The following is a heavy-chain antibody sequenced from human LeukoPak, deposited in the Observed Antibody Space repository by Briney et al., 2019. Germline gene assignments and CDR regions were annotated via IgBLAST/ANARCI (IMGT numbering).Heavy chain of an antibody. CDR1: GGSITTSDKH. J-gene: IGHJ5*02. Sequence: LETLSLTCSVSGGSITTSDKHWAWIRQPPGKGLEWIGSIYDSGSTYYNPSLKSRVTIPVDTSKNQFSLKLNSVTAADTAVYYCARHYGPWGQGTLVTVSS. D-gene: IGHD3-10*01. V-gene: IGHV4-39*01. CDR2: IYDSGST. CDR3: ARHYGP.